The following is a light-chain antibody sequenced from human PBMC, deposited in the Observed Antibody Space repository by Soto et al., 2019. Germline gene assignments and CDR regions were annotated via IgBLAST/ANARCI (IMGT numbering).Light chain of an antibody. J-gene: IGLJ1*01. CDR3: QSYDSRLSGYV. CDR2: GNT. CDR1: SSNIGAGYD. Sequence: QLVLTQPPSVSGAPGQRVTISCTGGSSNIGAGYDVHWYQQLPGTAPKLLIYGNTDRPSGVPDRFSGSKSGTSSSLAITGLQAEDEADYYCQSYDSRLSGYVFGTGTKVTVL. V-gene: IGLV1-40*01.